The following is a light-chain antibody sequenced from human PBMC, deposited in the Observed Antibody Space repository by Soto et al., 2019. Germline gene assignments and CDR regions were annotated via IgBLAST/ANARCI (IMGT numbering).Light chain of an antibody. J-gene: IGKJ4*01. CDR3: QQYGSSPALT. V-gene: IGKV3-20*01. CDR1: QSFGSSY. CDR2: GAS. Sequence: EIVLTQSPGTLSLYPGERATLSCRASQSFGSSYLAWYQQKPGQAPRLLIYGASSRATGIPDRFSGSGSGTDFTLTISRLEPEDFAVYYCQQYGSSPALTFGGGTKVEIK.